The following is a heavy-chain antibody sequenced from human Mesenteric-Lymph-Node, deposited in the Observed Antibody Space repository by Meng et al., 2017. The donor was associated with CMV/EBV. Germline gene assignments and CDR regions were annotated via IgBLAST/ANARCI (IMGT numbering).Heavy chain of an antibody. CDR2: IRSKAYGGTT. CDR1: GFTFGDYA. CDR3: TRDLVGSITTENYYFDY. J-gene: IGHJ4*02. V-gene: IGHV3-49*04. D-gene: IGHD3-3*01. Sequence: GGSLRLSCTASGFTFGDYAMSWVRQAPGKGLEWVGFIRSKAYGGTTEYAASVKGRFTISRDDSKSIAYLQMNSLKTEDTAVYYCTRDLVGSITTENYYFDYWGQGTLVTVSS.